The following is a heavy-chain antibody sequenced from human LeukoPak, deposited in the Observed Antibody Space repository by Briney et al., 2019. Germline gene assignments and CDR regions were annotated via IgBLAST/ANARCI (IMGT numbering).Heavy chain of an antibody. J-gene: IGHJ3*02. CDR2: INISGST. Sequence: SETLSLTCTVSGGSISSSGYYWSWIRQPAGKGLEWIGRINISGSTNYNPSLKSRVTKSVDTSTNQVSLQLSSVTAADTAVYYRARDRDVVVPAAIRDYDAFDIWGQGTMVTVSS. CDR1: GGSISSSGYY. V-gene: IGHV4-61*02. CDR3: ARDRDVVVPAAIRDYDAFDI. D-gene: IGHD2-2*01.